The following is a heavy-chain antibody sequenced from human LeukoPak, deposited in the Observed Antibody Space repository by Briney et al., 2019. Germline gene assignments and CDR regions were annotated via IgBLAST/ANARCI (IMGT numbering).Heavy chain of an antibody. CDR2: IYTSGIT. CDR3: AREHTTETIPYYFDY. Sequence: SETLSLTCTVSGGSISYYYWNWIRQPAGKGLEWIGRIYTSGITNYNPPLKSRVTMSVDTSKNQFSLKLSSVTAADTAVYYCAREHTTETIPYYFDYWGQGTLVTVSS. D-gene: IGHD4-17*01. V-gene: IGHV4-4*07. J-gene: IGHJ4*02. CDR1: GGSISYYY.